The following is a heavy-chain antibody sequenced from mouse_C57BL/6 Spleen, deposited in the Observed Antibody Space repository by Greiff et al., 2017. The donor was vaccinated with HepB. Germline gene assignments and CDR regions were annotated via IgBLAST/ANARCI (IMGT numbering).Heavy chain of an antibody. CDR2: IRLKSDNYAT. V-gene: IGHV6-3*01. J-gene: IGHJ2*01. Sequence: EVKVEESGGGLVQPGGSMKLSCVASGFTFSNYWMNWVRQSPEKGLEWVAQIRLKSDNYATHYAESVKGRFTISRDDSKSSVYLQMNNLRAEDTGIYYCTGGTTVVATNDYWGQGTTLTVSS. CDR1: GFTFSNYW. D-gene: IGHD1-1*01. CDR3: TGGTTVVATNDY.